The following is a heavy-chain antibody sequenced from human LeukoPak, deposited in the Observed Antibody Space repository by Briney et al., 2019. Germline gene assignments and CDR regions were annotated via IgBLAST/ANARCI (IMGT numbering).Heavy chain of an antibody. D-gene: IGHD1-14*01. Sequence: PGGSLRLSCAASGFTFSNAWMNWVRQAPGKGLEWVCRIKSKTDGGTTDYAAPVKGRFTISRDDSKNTLYLQMNSLKTEDTAVYYCTTDFLTITGPFFDYWGQGTLVTVSS. V-gene: IGHV3-15*07. J-gene: IGHJ4*02. CDR3: TTDFLTITGPFFDY. CDR2: IKSKTDGGTT. CDR1: GFTFSNAW.